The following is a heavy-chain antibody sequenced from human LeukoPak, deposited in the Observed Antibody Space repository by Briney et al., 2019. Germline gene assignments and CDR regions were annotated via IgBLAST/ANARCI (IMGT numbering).Heavy chain of an antibody. CDR1: GFTFSSYG. V-gene: IGHV3-33*06. Sequence: GRSLRLSCAASGFTFSSYGMHWVRQAPGKGLEWVAVIWYDGSNKYYADSVKGRFTISRDNSKNTLYLQMNSLRAEDTAVYYCAKDAQYSSGWYPLYYYYYYMDVWGKGTPVAVSS. J-gene: IGHJ6*03. D-gene: IGHD6-19*01. CDR2: IWYDGSNK. CDR3: AKDAQYSSGWYPLYYYYYYMDV.